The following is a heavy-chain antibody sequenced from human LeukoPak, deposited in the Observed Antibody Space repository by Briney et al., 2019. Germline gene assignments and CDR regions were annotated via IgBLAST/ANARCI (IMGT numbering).Heavy chain of an antibody. CDR3: ARAPYCSSTSCSYLFWFDP. CDR1: GGSISSGGYY. CDR2: IYYSGST. D-gene: IGHD2-2*01. Sequence: SETLSLTCTVSGGSISSGGYYWSWIRQHPGKGLEWIGYIYYSGSTYYNPSLKSRVTISVDTSKNQFSLKLNSVTAADTAVYYCARAPYCSSTSCSYLFWFDPWGQGTLVTVSS. J-gene: IGHJ5*02. V-gene: IGHV4-31*03.